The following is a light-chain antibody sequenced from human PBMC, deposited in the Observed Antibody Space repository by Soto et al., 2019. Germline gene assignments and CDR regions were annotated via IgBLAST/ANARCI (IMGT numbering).Light chain of an antibody. CDR3: QSYASSLSYV. Sequence: QSALTQPPSVSGAPGQRVTISCTGSSSNIGAGYDVHWYQQLPGTAPKLLIYGNSNRPSGVPDRFSGSKSGTSASLAIIGLQAEDEADYYCQSYASSLSYVFGTGTKVTVL. J-gene: IGLJ1*01. V-gene: IGLV1-40*01. CDR2: GNS. CDR1: SSNIGAGYD.